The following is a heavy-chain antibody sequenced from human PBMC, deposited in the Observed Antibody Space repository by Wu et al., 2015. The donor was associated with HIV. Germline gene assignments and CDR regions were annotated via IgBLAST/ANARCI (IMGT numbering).Heavy chain of an antibody. J-gene: IGHJ4*01. D-gene: IGHD2-2*01. Sequence: QVQLVQSGAEVKKPGASVKVSCKASGYTFTGYYMHWVRQAPGQGLEWMGWINPNSGGSGGTNYAQKFQGRVTMTRDTSISTAYMELSRLRSADTAVYYCVSSAGTSYYFDYWARNPGHRLL. CDR2: INPNSGGSGGT. CDR3: VSSAGTSYYFDY. V-gene: IGHV1-2*02. CDR1: GYTFTGYY.